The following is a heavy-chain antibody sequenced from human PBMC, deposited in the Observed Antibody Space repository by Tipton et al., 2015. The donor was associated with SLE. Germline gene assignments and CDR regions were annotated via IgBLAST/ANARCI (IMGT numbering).Heavy chain of an antibody. V-gene: IGHV4-39*07. Sequence: TLSLTCTVSGGSISSISYYWGWTRQPPGKGLVWIGSIYYSGSTYYNPSPKSRVTISVDTSKNQFSLKLSSVTAAATAVYYCRVVSDVSFDCWGQGTLVTVSS. CDR1: GGSISSISYY. CDR3: RVVSDVSFDC. J-gene: IGHJ4*02. D-gene: IGHD3-3*01. CDR2: IYYSGST.